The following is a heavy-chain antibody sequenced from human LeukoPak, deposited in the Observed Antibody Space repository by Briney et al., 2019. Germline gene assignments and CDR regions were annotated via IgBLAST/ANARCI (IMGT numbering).Heavy chain of an antibody. Sequence: ASVKVSCKASGYTFTDYYMHWVRQAPGQGLEWMGIINPSGGSTSYAQKFQGRVTMTRDMSTSTVYMELSSLRSEDTAVYYCARGESRGYDVSAFDIWGQGTMVTVSS. J-gene: IGHJ3*02. D-gene: IGHD5-12*01. CDR1: GYTFTDYY. CDR2: INPSGGST. V-gene: IGHV1-46*01. CDR3: ARGESRGYDVSAFDI.